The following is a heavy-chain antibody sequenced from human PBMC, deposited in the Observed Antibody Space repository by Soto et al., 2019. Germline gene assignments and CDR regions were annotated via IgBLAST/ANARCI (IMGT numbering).Heavy chain of an antibody. Sequence: QVQLQESGPGLVKPSETLSLTCNVSGGSISSYYWSWIRQPPGKGLEWIGYIYYSGSTNYNPSLKSRVTISVDTSKNQFSLKLSSVTAADTAVYYCARVDGAYDPQVWGQGTLVTVSS. CDR3: ARVDGAYDPQV. V-gene: IGHV4-59*01. CDR2: IYYSGST. J-gene: IGHJ4*02. CDR1: GGSISSYY. D-gene: IGHD3-22*01.